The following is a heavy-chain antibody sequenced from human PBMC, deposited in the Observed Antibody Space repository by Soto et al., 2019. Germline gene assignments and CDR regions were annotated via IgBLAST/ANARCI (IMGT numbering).Heavy chain of an antibody. CDR3: AAEGTVTTGMDV. CDR2: IVVGSGNT. CDR1: GFTFTNSA. J-gene: IGHJ6*02. D-gene: IGHD4-17*01. V-gene: IGHV1-58*01. Sequence: SVKVSCKASGFTFTNSALQWVRQARGQRLEWIGWIVVGSGNTNYAQKFQERVTITRDMSTSTAYMELSSLRSEDTAVYYCAAEGTVTTGMDVWGQGTTVTVSS.